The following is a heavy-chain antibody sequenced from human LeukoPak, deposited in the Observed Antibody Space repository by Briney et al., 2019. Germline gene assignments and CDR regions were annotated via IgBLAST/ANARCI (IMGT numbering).Heavy chain of an antibody. D-gene: IGHD5-18*01. CDR1: GFTFSSYA. CDR3: AKDREAGYSYGFFYDY. J-gene: IGHJ4*02. V-gene: IGHV3-23*01. Sequence: PGGSLRLSCAVSGFTFSSYAMSWVRQAPGKGLEWVSAIRGSGGSTYYAESVKGRFTISRDNSKNTLYLQVNSLGVEDTAVYYCAKDREAGYSYGFFYDYWGQGTLVTVSS. CDR2: IRGSGGST.